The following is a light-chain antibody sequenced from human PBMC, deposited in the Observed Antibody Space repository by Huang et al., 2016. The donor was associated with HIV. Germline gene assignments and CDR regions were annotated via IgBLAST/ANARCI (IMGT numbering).Light chain of an antibody. CDR1: RSVSSN. J-gene: IGKJ4*01. CDR2: GSS. Sequence: IVMTQSPATLSVSPGERVTVSCRANRSVSSNLAWYQQRPDQAPRLLIYGSSTRAPGIPARFSGSCSGTDFSLAISSLQSEDFALYYCQQYNNWLLSFGGGTRVDI. V-gene: IGKV3-15*01. CDR3: QQYNNWLLS.